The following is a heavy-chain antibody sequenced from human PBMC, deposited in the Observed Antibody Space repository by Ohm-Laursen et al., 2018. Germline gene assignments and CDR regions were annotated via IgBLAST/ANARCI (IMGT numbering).Heavy chain of an antibody. D-gene: IGHD2-2*01. J-gene: IGHJ4*02. V-gene: IGHV3-49*04. CDR2: IRSKAYGGTT. Sequence: SLRLSCAASGFTFSSYSMNWVRQAPGKGLEWVGFIRSKAYGGTTEYAASVKGRFTISRDDSKSIAYLQMNSLKTEDTAVYYCTRDIVVVPAAPDYWGQGTLVTVSS. CDR3: TRDIVVVPAAPDY. CDR1: GFTFSSYS.